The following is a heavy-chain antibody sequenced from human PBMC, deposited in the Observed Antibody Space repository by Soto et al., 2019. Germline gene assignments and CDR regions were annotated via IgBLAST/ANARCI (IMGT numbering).Heavy chain of an antibody. CDR3: AREGGSYSGFDP. CDR1: GDSITSYY. J-gene: IGHJ5*01. V-gene: IGHV4-59*01. Sequence: SETLSLTCTVSGDSITSYYLSWIRQPPGKGLEWIGYIYYSGSTNYNPSLKSRVTISIDTSKNQFSLKMRSVTAADTAVYYCAREGGSYSGFDPWGQGTLVTVSS. D-gene: IGHD1-26*01. CDR2: IYYSGST.